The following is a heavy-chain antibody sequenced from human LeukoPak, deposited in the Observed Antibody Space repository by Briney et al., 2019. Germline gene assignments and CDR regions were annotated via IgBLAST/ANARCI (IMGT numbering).Heavy chain of an antibody. J-gene: IGHJ4*02. CDR1: GFSFSSHW. V-gene: IGHV3-7*01. CDR2: IHPDGSEK. CDR3: ARYYYASGRDY. Sequence: GASLRLSCAASGFSFSSHWLSWVRQAPGKGLEWVANIHPDGSEKYYVDSVKGRFTISRDNAKNSVYLQMNSLRAEDTAVYYCARYYYASGRDYWGQGTLVTVSS. D-gene: IGHD3-10*01.